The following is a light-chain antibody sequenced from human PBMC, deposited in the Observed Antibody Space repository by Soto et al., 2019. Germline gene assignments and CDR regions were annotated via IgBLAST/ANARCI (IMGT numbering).Light chain of an antibody. CDR1: SSDVGSYNR. Sequence: QSVLTQPPSVSGSPGQSVAISCTGTSSDVGSYNRVSWYQHPPGTAPKLMIYDVSNRPSGVPDRFSGSKSGNTASLTISGLQAEDEADYYCSSYTTSSTYVFGTGTKLTVL. CDR3: SSYTTSSTYV. V-gene: IGLV2-18*02. J-gene: IGLJ1*01. CDR2: DVS.